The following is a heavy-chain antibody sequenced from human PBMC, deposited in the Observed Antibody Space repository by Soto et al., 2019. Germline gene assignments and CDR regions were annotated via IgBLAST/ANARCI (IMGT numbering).Heavy chain of an antibody. CDR3: AKSLVPAAMSLIDV. V-gene: IGHV3-23*01. D-gene: IGHD2-2*01. CDR1: GFPFDDYG. J-gene: IGHJ6*02. Sequence: GGSLRLSCAASGFPFDDYGMTWVRQAPGKGLEWVSTISESGGSTYYADSVKGRFTISRDNSKNTLYLQMNSLRAEDTAVYYCAKSLVPAAMSLIDVWGQGTTVTVSS. CDR2: ISESGGST.